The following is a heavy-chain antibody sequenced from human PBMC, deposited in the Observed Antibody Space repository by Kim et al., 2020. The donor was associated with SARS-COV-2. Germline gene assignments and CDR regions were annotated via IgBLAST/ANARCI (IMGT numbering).Heavy chain of an antibody. D-gene: IGHD3-3*01. V-gene: IGHV1-69*13. CDR3: ARGGANYDFWSGYIKSENWFDP. J-gene: IGHJ5*02. CDR2: IIPIFGTA. Sequence: SVKVSCKASGGTFSSYAISWVRQAPGQGLEWMGGIIPIFGTANYAQKFQGRVTITADESTSTAYMELSSLRSEDTAVYYCARGGANYDFWSGYIKSENWFDPWGQGTLVTVSS. CDR1: GGTFSSYA.